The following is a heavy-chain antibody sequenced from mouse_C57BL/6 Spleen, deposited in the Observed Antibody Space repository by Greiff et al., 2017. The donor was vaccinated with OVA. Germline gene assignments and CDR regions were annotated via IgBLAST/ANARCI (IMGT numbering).Heavy chain of an antibody. CDR3: ARPLITTVPPGFAY. CDR2: ISSGSSTI. D-gene: IGHD1-1*01. J-gene: IGHJ3*01. CDR1: GFTFSDYG. Sequence: EVNVVESGGGLVKPGGSLKLSCAASGFTFSDYGMHWVRQAPEKGLEWVAYISSGSSTIYYADTVKGRFTISRDNAKNTLFLQMTSLRSEDTAMCYCARPLITTVPPGFAYWGQGTLVTVSA. V-gene: IGHV5-17*01.